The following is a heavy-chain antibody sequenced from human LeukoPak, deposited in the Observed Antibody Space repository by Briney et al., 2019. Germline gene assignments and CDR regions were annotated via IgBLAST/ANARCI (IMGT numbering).Heavy chain of an antibody. Sequence: ASVKVSCKTSGYTFTKYGITWVRQAPGQGLEWMGWISAYNGNRNYTQKLQGRVSMTTDTSTSTVYMELRSLRSDDTAVYYWARAEPTPVKYYYYGMDVWGQGTTVTVSS. V-gene: IGHV1-18*01. D-gene: IGHD4-17*01. CDR3: ARAEPTPVKYYYYGMDV. CDR2: ISAYNGNR. J-gene: IGHJ6*02. CDR1: GYTFTKYG.